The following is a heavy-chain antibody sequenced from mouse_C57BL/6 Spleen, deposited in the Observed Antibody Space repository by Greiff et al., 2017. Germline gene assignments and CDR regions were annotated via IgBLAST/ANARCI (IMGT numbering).Heavy chain of an antibody. V-gene: IGHV1-63*01. Sequence: VQLVESGAELVRPGTSVKMSCKASGYTFTNYWIGWAKQRPGHGLEWIGDIYPGGGYTNYNEKFKGKATLTADKSSSTAYMQFSSLTSEDSAIYYCARRITTVVAPSYWYFDVWGTGTTVTVSS. D-gene: IGHD1-1*01. CDR1: GYTFTNYW. CDR3: ARRITTVVAPSYWYFDV. CDR2: IYPGGGYT. J-gene: IGHJ1*03.